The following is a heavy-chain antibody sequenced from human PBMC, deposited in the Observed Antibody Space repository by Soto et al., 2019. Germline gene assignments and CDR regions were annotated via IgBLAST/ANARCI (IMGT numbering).Heavy chain of an antibody. CDR3: AADRKIVGTIGAFDF. CDR1: QNTLTELT. CDR2: SAPEEGEP. V-gene: IGHV1-24*01. Sequence: GASVKVSCKVPQNTLTELTIDWLRQAPGKGREWMGRSAPEEGEPIYPQKFQGRVSMTEDPSTDTAYMELTSLRFEDTAVYFCAADRKIVGTIGAFDFWGQGTQVTVSS. D-gene: IGHD1-26*01. J-gene: IGHJ4*02.